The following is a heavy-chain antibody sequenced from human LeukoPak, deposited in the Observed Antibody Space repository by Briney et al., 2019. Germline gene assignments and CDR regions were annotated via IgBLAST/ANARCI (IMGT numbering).Heavy chain of an antibody. J-gene: IGHJ4*02. Sequence: GGSLRLPCAASGFTFSSYAMHWVRQAPGKGLEYVSAISSNGGSTYYANSVKGRFTISRDNSKNTLYLQMNSLRAEDTAVYYCAKVLLSSSWYADYWGQGTLVTVSS. D-gene: IGHD6-13*01. CDR2: ISSNGGST. CDR1: GFTFSSYA. CDR3: AKVLLSSSWYADY. V-gene: IGHV3-64*01.